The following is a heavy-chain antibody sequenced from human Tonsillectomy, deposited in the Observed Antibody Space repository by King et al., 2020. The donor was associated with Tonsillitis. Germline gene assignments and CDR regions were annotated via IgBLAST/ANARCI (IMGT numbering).Heavy chain of an antibody. CDR1: GFTFSNYW. J-gene: IGHJ4*02. D-gene: IGHD4-17*01. CDR3: AIYEDYSDYKDYFDY. V-gene: IGHV3-7*03. CDR2: INQDGSEK. Sequence: VQLVESGGGLVQPGGSLRLFCAASGFTFSNYWMTWVRQAPGKGLEWVANINQDGSEKYYVDSVKGRFTVSRDNAKNSLYLQMNSLRAEDTAVYYCAIYEDYSDYKDYFDYWGQGTLVTVSS.